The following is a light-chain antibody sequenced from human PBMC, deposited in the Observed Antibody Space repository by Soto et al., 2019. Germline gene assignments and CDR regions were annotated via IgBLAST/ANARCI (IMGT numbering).Light chain of an antibody. CDR2: GAS. Sequence: DIVMTQSPLSLPVTPGEPASISCRSSQSLLHSNGYNYLAWYQQKPGQAPRLLISGASKRATGIPDRFSGSGSGTDFTLPIDRLEPEDFAVYHCQQYAYMWTFGQGTKVDIK. J-gene: IGKJ1*01. V-gene: IGKV2-28*01. CDR1: QSLLHSNGYNY. CDR3: QQYAYMWT.